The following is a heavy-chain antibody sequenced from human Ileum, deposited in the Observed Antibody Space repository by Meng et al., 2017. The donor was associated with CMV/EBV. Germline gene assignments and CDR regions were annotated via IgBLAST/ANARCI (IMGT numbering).Heavy chain of an antibody. CDR3: ARASNYARDY. J-gene: IGHJ4*02. D-gene: IGHD1-26*01. Sequence: GESLKISCAASGFTFSQYGIHWVRQAPGKGLELVAIISSDGKNIEYADSVKGRFTISRDNAKNSLYLQMNSLRVEDTAVYFCARASNYARDYWGQGTLVTVSS. V-gene: IGHV3-30*14. CDR1: GFTFSQYG. CDR2: ISSDGKNI.